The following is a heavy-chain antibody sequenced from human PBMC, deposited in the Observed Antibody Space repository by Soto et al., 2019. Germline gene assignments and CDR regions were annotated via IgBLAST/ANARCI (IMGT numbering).Heavy chain of an antibody. V-gene: IGHV3-7*01. CDR2: IKQDGSEK. D-gene: IGHD5-18*01. Sequence: GGSLRLSCAASGFTFSSYWMSWVRQAPGKGLEWVANIKQDGSEKYYVDSVKGRSTISRGNAKNSLYLQMNSLRVEDTAIYYCAREVDTAMGNEASDIWGQGTLVTVSS. CDR1: GFTFSSYW. CDR3: AREVDTAMGNEASDI. J-gene: IGHJ3*02.